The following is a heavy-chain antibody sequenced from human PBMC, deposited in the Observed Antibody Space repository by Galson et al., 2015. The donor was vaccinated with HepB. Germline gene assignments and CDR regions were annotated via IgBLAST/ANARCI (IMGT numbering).Heavy chain of an antibody. CDR2: IVVGSGNT. CDR1: GFTFTSSA. D-gene: IGHD3-22*01. CDR3: AADDDSSGYYNF. Sequence: SVKVSCKASGFTFTSSAVQWVRQARGQRLEWIGWIVVGSGNTNYAQKFQERVTITRDMSTSIAYMELSSLRSEDTAVYYCAADDDSSGYYNFWGQGTLVTVSS. V-gene: IGHV1-58*01. J-gene: IGHJ4*02.